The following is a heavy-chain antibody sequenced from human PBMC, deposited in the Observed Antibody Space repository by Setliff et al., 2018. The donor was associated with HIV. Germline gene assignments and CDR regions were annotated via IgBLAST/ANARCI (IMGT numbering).Heavy chain of an antibody. J-gene: IGHJ4*02. V-gene: IGHV4-4*07. CDR3: ARGNNDLESFDC. D-gene: IGHD3-3*01. Sequence: SETLSLTCNVSGDSLNTYYWSWIRPSGGKGLEWIGRIYASGKTTFNPSLKSRVRMSVDTSKNQFSLKLTSVTASDTAVYYCARGNNDLESFDCWGQGALVTVSS. CDR2: IYASGKT. CDR1: GDSLNTYY.